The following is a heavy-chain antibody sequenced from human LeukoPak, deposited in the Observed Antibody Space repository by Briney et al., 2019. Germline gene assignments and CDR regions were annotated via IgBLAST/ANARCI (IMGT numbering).Heavy chain of an antibody. J-gene: IGHJ4*02. CDR2: VNSDGSTT. CDR1: GFPFSNYL. D-gene: IGHD6-13*01. Sequence: GGSLRLSCAASGFPFSNYLMHWVRQAPGKGLVWVSRVNSDGSTTNYADSVKGRFTISRDNAENTLYMRMNSLRPEDTAVYYCARGYYSSSRFDSWGQGTLVTVSS. CDR3: ARGYYSSSRFDS. V-gene: IGHV3-74*01.